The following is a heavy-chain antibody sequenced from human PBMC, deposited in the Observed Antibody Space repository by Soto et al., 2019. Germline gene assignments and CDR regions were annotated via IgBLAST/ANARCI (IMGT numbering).Heavy chain of an antibody. Sequence: ASVKVSCKASGYTFTSYAMHWVRQAPGQRLEWMGWINAGNGNTKYSQKFQGRVTITRDTSASTAYMELSSLRSEDTAVYYCSPPVQLERRPLSAFDIWGQGTMVT. CDR1: GYTFTSYA. CDR3: SPPVQLERRPLSAFDI. V-gene: IGHV1-3*01. CDR2: INAGNGNT. D-gene: IGHD1-1*01. J-gene: IGHJ3*02.